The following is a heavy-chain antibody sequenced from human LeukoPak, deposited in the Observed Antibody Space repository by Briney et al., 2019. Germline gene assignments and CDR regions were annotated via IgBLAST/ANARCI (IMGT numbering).Heavy chain of an antibody. CDR2: ISGSGGGT. CDR3: VKDGSAHDYADGDWHFGL. J-gene: IGHJ2*01. D-gene: IGHD4-17*01. CDR1: GFTCSSYA. V-gene: IGHV3-23*01. Sequence: GGSLRLSCAASGFTCSSYAMNWVRQAPGKGLEWVSVISGSGGGTVYADSGKGRFTMSRDNSKNTLSLQMNSLRAEDTAVYYCVKDGSAHDYADGDWHFGLWGRGTLVAVSS.